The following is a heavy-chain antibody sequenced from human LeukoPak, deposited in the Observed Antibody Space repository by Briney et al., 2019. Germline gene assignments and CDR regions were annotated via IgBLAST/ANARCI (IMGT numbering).Heavy chain of an antibody. V-gene: IGHV3-21*01. CDR1: GFTFSSYS. D-gene: IGHD5-12*01. CDR2: ISSSSSYI. CDR3: ARDRESGYDRFDY. Sequence: PGRSLRLSCAASGFTFSSYSMNWVRQAPGKGLEWVSSISSSSSYIYYADSVKGRFTISRDNAKNSLYLQMNSLRAEDTAVYYCARDRESGYDRFDYWGQGTLVTVSS. J-gene: IGHJ4*02.